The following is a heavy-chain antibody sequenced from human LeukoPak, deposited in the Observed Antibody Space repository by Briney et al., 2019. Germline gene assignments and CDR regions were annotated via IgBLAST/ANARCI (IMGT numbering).Heavy chain of an antibody. CDR2: ISSSSSYI. V-gene: IGHV3-21*01. Sequence: GGSLRLSCAASGFTFSSYSMNWVRQAPGKGLEWVSSISSSSSYIYYADSVKGRFTISRDSFKNTLYLQMNSLRPEDTAVYYCVRQMIRFWFDPWGQGTLVTVSS. CDR1: GFTFSSYS. CDR3: VRQMIRFWFDP. D-gene: IGHD3-16*01. J-gene: IGHJ5*02.